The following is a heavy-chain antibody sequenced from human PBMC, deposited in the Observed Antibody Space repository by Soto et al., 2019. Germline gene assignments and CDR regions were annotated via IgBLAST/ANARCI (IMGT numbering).Heavy chain of an antibody. V-gene: IGHV4-59*01. CDR1: CGSISSYY. CDR2: IYYSGST. Sequence: PSETLSLTCTVSCGSISSYYWSWIRQPPGKGLEWIGYIYYSGSTNYNPSLKSRVTISVDTSKNQFSLKLSSVTAADTAVYYCERERHYYDSPDGFDIWGQGTMVT. CDR3: ERERHYYDSPDGFDI. D-gene: IGHD3-22*01. J-gene: IGHJ3*02.